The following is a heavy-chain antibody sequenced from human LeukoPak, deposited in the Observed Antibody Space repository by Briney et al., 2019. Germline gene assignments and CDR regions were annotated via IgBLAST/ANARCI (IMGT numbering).Heavy chain of an antibody. Sequence: GGSLRLSCAASGFTLSNYDMNWVRQAPGKGLECGSSISTSSCYIYYKDSVRGRFTISRDDAETSLYMEMISLRAEDTAVYYCARADCSSSTCYLRRSWFDPWGQGTLVTVSS. V-gene: IGHV3-21*01. J-gene: IGHJ5*02. D-gene: IGHD2-2*01. CDR3: ARADCSSSTCYLRRSWFDP. CDR2: ISTSSCYI. CDR1: GFTLSNYD.